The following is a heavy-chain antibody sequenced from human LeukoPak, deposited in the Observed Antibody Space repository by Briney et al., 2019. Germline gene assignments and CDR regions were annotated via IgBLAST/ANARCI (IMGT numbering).Heavy chain of an antibody. D-gene: IGHD6-19*01. CDR3: ARGEQWLNDAFDI. CDR2: ISGSGGST. Sequence: GGSLRLSCAASGFTFSSYAMSWVRQAPGKGLEWVSAISGSGGSTYYADSVKGRFTISRDNSKNTLYLQMNSLRAEDTAVYYCARGEQWLNDAFDIWGQGTMVTVSS. J-gene: IGHJ3*02. CDR1: GFTFSSYA. V-gene: IGHV3-23*01.